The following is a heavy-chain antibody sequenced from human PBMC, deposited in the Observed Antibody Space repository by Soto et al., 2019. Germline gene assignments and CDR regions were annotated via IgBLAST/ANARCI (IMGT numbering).Heavy chain of an antibody. CDR3: ARSQTYLGV. J-gene: IGHJ6*02. V-gene: IGHV1-69*01. Sequence: QVQLVQSGAEVKKPGSSVKVSCKTSRDTFNKYAFNWVRQAPGQGLEWMGWIIPIFSSRNYAEKFQGRVTITADDSTTTAYMDLRSLGFEDTAVYYCARSQTYLGVWGQGTTVTVSS. D-gene: IGHD3-16*01. CDR1: RDTFNKYA. CDR2: IIPIFSSR.